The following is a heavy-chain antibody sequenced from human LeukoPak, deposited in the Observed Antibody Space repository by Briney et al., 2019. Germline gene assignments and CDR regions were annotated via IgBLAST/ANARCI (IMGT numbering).Heavy chain of an antibody. CDR1: GFTFSSYA. CDR2: ISYDGSNK. Sequence: GGSLRLPCAASGFTFSSYAMHWVRQAPGKGLEWVAVISYDGSNKYYADSVKGRFTISRDNSKNTLYLQMNSLRAEDTAVYYCARDGFRKAVAALDYWGQGTLVTVSS. V-gene: IGHV3-30*04. D-gene: IGHD6-19*01. CDR3: ARDGFRKAVAALDY. J-gene: IGHJ4*02.